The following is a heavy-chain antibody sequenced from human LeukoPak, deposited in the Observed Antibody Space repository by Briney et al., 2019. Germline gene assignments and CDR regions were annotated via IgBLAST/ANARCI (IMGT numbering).Heavy chain of an antibody. V-gene: IGHV3-7*03. D-gene: IGHD2-2*01. CDR3: ARDPHCSSTSCYASNWFDP. J-gene: IGHJ5*02. CDR2: IKQDGSEK. Sequence: GGSLRLSCAASGFTFSSYWMSWVRQAPGKGLEWVANIKQDGSEKYYVDSVKGRFTISRDNAKNSLYLQMNSLRAEDTAVYYCARDPHCSSTSCYASNWFDPWGQGTLVTVSS. CDR1: GFTFSSYW.